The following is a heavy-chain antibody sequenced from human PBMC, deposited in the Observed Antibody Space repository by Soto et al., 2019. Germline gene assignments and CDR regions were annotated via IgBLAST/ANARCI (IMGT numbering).Heavy chain of an antibody. V-gene: IGHV3-66*01. J-gene: IGHJ2*01. Sequence: EVQLVESGGGLVQPGGSLRLSCEASGFTVSSNYRSWVRQAPGKGLEGVSVIYSGGSTYYADSVKGRFTISRDNSKNTLYLQMNSLRAEDTAVYYCARASELSDYWYFDLWGRGTLVTVSS. CDR1: GFTVSSNY. CDR3: ARASELSDYWYFDL. D-gene: IGHD3-16*02. CDR2: IYSGGST.